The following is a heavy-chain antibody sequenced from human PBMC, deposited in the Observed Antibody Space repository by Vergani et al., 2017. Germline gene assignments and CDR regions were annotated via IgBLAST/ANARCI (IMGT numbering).Heavy chain of an antibody. J-gene: IGHJ6*02. CDR2: INHSGST. Sequence: QVQLQQWGAGLLKPSETLSLTCAVYGGSFSGYYWSWIRQPPGKGLEWIGEINHSGSTNYNPSLKSRVTISVDTSKNQFSLKLSSVTAADTAVYYCARFKRGYSYGYVYYYGMDVWGQGTTVTVSS. D-gene: IGHD5-18*01. V-gene: IGHV4-34*01. CDR1: GGSFSGYY. CDR3: ARFKRGYSYGYVYYYGMDV.